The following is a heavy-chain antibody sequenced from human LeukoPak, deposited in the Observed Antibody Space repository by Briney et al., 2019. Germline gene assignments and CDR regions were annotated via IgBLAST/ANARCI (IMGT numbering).Heavy chain of an antibody. J-gene: IGHJ3*01. CDR3: GRDPNGDYVGAFGF. Sequence: GGSLRLSCVGTGFMFSRYGLIWVRQAPGKGLEWVSGIHGNGETTYYGDSVKGRFTISRDNSKSTLYLQMNSLRVEDTAEYFCGRDPNGDYVGAFGFWGQGTKVAVSS. V-gene: IGHV3-23*01. CDR1: GFMFSRYG. D-gene: IGHD3-16*01. CDR2: IHGNGETT.